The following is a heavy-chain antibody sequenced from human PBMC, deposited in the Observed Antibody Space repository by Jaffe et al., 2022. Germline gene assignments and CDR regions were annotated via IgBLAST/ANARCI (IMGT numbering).Heavy chain of an antibody. Sequence: EVQLVESGGGLVQPGGSLRLSCAASGFTFSSYSMNWVRQAPGKGLEWVSYISSSSSTIYYADSVKGRFTISRDNAKNSLYLQMNSLRAEDTAVYYCARDHKWVLHNFIMGNYDFWSGYYSGDYYYYYMDVWGKGTTVTVSS. CDR1: GFTFSSYS. J-gene: IGHJ6*03. CDR3: ARDHKWVLHNFIMGNYDFWSGYYSGDYYYYYMDV. D-gene: IGHD3-3*01. V-gene: IGHV3-48*01. CDR2: ISSSSSTI.